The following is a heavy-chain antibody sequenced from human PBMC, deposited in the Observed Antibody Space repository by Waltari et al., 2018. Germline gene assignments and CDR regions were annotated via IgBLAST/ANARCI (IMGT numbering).Heavy chain of an antibody. Sequence: QVHLQQWGAGLLTPSETLSLTCPFYGGPFSGYYWAWRRQPPGKGPEWIGEINRGGNINLNPSLKSRVIMSVDTSKNQVCLKLTSVTAADTAVYYCARAEQGGSAVGPDFQHWGQGTLVTVSS. D-gene: IGHD1-26*01. V-gene: IGHV4-34*01. CDR1: GGPFSGYY. CDR3: ARAEQGGSAVGPDFQH. J-gene: IGHJ1*01. CDR2: INRGGNI.